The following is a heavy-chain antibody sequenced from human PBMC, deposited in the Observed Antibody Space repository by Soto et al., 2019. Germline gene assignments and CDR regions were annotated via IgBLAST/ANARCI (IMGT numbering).Heavy chain of an antibody. CDR3: ATMPPGVWSCPRFGY. J-gene: IGHJ4*02. Sequence: EVQLLESGGGLVQPGGSLRLSCAASGFTFSSYAMSWVRQAPGKGLEWVSAISGSVGSTYYADSVKGRFTISRDNYEKTLYLQMNSLRTEDTVVYYCATMPPGVWSCPRFGYRGQGSLVTVSS. CDR2: ISGSVGST. V-gene: IGHV3-23*01. D-gene: IGHD3-3*01. CDR1: GFTFSSYA.